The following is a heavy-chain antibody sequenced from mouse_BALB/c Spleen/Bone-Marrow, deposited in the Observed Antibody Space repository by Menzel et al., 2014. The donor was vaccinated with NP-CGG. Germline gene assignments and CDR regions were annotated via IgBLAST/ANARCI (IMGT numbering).Heavy chain of an antibody. CDR3: AREKYGNYYAVCY. CDR2: IWGDGTT. Sequence: VQLQQSGPGLVAPSQSLSIPCTVSGFSLTDYGINWVRQPPGKGLEWLGMIWGDGTTDYNSALRSRLSINKDNSRSQVFLKMNSLQTDDTARYYCAREKYGNYYAVCYWGQGTSVTVSA. J-gene: IGHJ4*01. V-gene: IGHV2-6-7*01. CDR1: GFSLTDYG. D-gene: IGHD2-10*02.